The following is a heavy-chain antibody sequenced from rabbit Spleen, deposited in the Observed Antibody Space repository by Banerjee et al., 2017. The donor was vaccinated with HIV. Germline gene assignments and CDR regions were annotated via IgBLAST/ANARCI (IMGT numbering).Heavy chain of an antibody. V-gene: IGHV1S40*01. D-gene: IGHD8-1*01. J-gene: IGHJ6*01. Sequence: QSLEESGGGLVQPEGSLALTCKASGFSFSSSDYICWVRQAPGKGLEWISCIAGSSSGFSYSATWAKVRFTISKTSSTTVTLQMTRLTAADTATYFCAGDAGSSFSSYGMDLWGPGTLVTVS. CDR3: AGDAGSSFSSYGMDL. CDR2: IAGSSSGFS. CDR1: GFSFSSSDY.